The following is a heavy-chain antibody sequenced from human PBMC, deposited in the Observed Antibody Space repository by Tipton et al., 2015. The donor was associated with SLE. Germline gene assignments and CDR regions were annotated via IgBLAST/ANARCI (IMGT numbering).Heavy chain of an antibody. CDR2: IYYSGST. J-gene: IGHJ6*03. CDR1: GGSISSGGYY. Sequence: TLSLTCTVSGGSISSGGYYWSWIRQLPGKGLVWIGYIYYSGSTYYKPSLKSRVTISVDTSKNQFSLMLSSVTAADTAVYYCARTSSSSYYYYYYMGVWGQAATVTVSS. D-gene: IGHD6-6*01. V-gene: IGHV4-31*03. CDR3: ARTSSSSYYYYYYMGV.